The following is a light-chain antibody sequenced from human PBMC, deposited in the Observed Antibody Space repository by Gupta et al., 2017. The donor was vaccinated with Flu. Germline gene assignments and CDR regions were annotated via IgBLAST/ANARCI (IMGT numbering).Light chain of an antibody. CDR2: EVS. V-gene: IGLV2-8*01. Sequence: QSALTQPPSASGSPGQSVTISCTGTSSDVGGYNYVSWYQQHPGKAPKLMIYEVSKRPSGVPDRCSGSKSGNTASLTVSGLQAEDEADYYCCSSAGSNNPNYVFGTGTKVTVL. CDR1: SSDVGGYNY. J-gene: IGLJ1*01. CDR3: CSSAGSNNPNYV.